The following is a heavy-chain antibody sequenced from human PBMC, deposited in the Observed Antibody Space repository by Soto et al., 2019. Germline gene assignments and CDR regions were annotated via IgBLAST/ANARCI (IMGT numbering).Heavy chain of an antibody. V-gene: IGHV1-69*06. CDR1: GGTFSSYA. J-gene: IGHJ4*02. Sequence: SVKVSCKASGGTFSSYAISWVRQAPGQGLEWMGGIIPIFGTANYAQKFQGRVTITADKSTSTAYMELSSLRSEDTAVYYCARGNEYYYDSSGRKFDYWGQGTLVT. D-gene: IGHD3-22*01. CDR2: IIPIFGTA. CDR3: ARGNEYYYDSSGRKFDY.